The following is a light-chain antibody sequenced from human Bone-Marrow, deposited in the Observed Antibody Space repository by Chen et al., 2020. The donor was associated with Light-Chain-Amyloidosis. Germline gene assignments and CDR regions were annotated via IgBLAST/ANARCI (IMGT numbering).Light chain of an antibody. CDR3: SSYTGSSTYV. V-gene: IGLV2-14*01. J-gene: IGLJ1*01. CDR2: EVS. Sequence: QSALTQPASVSGSPGQSITISCTGTSSAVGGYKYVSWYQQHPGKAPKLTIYEVSNRPSGISNRFSGSKSGNTASLTISGLQAEDEADYYCSSYTGSSTYVFGTGTKVTVL. CDR1: SSAVGGYKY.